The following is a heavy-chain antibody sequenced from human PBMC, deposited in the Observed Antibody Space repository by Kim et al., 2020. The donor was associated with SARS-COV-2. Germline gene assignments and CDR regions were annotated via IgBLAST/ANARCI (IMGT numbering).Heavy chain of an antibody. CDR2: ISGSGGAT. Sequence: GGSLRLSCAASGFTFSSYTMTWVRQAPGKGLEWVSTISGSGGATYYADSVKGRFAISRDNSKNTLFLQMNSLRAEDTALYYCAKERSSSSHFDYWGQGTLVTVSS. D-gene: IGHD6-6*01. CDR3: AKERSSSSHFDY. V-gene: IGHV3-23*01. CDR1: GFTFSSYT. J-gene: IGHJ4*02.